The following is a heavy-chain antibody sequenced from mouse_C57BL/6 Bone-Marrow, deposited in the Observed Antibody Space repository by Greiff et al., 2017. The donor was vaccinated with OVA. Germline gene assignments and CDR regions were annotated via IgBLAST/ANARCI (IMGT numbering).Heavy chain of an antibody. Sequence: QVQLQQSGAELVRPGTSVKVSCKASGYAFTNYLIEWVKQRPGQGLEWIGVINPGSGGTNYNEQFKGKATLTADKSSSTAYMQLSSLTSEDSAVYFCARRLPDYYAMDYWGQGTSVTVSS. CDR3: ARRLPDYYAMDY. CDR2: INPGSGGT. V-gene: IGHV1-54*01. D-gene: IGHD1-2*01. CDR1: GYAFTNYL. J-gene: IGHJ4*01.